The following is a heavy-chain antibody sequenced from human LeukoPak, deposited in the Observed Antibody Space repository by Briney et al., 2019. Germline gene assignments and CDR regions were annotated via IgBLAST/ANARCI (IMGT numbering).Heavy chain of an antibody. CDR3: ASTVADAFDI. CDR2: ISSSSSYI. J-gene: IGHJ3*02. Sequence: GGSLILSCAASGFTFSSYSMNWVRQAPGKGLEWVSSISSSSSYIYYADSVKGRFTISRDNAKNSLYLQMNSLRAEDTAVYYCASTVADAFDIWGQGTMVTVSS. CDR1: GFTFSSYS. V-gene: IGHV3-21*01.